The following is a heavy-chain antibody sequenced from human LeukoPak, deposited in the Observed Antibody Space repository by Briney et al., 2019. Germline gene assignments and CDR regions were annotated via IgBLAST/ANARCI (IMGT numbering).Heavy chain of an antibody. CDR2: IYTSGST. J-gene: IGHJ3*02. Sequence: PSETLSLTCTVSGGSISSGSYYWSWIRQPAGKGLEWIGRIYTSGSTNYNPSLKSRVTISVDTSKNQFSLKLSSVTAADTAVYYCARCTFPRVAFDIWGQGTMVTVSS. CDR3: ARCTFPRVAFDI. CDR1: GGSISSGSYY. D-gene: IGHD2-2*01. V-gene: IGHV4-61*02.